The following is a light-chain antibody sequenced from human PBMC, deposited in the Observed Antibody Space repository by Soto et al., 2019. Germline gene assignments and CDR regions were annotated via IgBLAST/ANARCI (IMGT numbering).Light chain of an antibody. Sequence: EIVMTQSPATLSVSPGERATLSCRASQSVNINYLAWYQQKPGQAPSLLIYDISKRATDMPDRFSGSGSGTEFTLTISSLQPEDFATYDCQQHGQWPITFGQGTRLEIK. V-gene: IGKV3D-15*01. CDR2: DIS. CDR1: QSVNIN. J-gene: IGKJ5*01. CDR3: QQHGQWPIT.